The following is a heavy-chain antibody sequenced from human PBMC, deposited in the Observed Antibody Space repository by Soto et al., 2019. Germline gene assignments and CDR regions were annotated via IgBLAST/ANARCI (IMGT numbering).Heavy chain of an antibody. Sequence: GASVKVSCKASGYTFTSYGISWVRQAPGQGLEWMGWISAYNGNTNYAQKLQGRVTMTTDTSTSTAYMELRSLRSDDTAVYYCATLGYCSGGSCYNWFDPSGQGTLVTVSS. CDR2: ISAYNGNT. CDR3: ATLGYCSGGSCYNWFDP. V-gene: IGHV1-18*01. CDR1: GYTFTSYG. J-gene: IGHJ5*02. D-gene: IGHD2-15*01.